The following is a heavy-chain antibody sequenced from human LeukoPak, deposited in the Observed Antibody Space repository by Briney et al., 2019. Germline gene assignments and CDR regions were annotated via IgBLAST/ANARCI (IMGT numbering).Heavy chain of an antibody. V-gene: IGHV3-33*01. CDR1: GLTFSSCG. CDR3: AGSLYIAARWVDY. D-gene: IGHD6-6*01. CDR2: IWHDGSNK. Sequence: RRSLRLSCAASGLTFSSCGVHCVRQPPGKGLEWVAVIWHDGSNKYYADSVKGRFTISRDNSKNTGYLQKNSLRAEDTALYYCAGSLYIAARWVDYWGQGTLVTVSS. J-gene: IGHJ4*02.